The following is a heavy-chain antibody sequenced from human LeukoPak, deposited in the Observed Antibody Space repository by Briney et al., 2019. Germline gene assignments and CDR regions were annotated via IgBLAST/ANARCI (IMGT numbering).Heavy chain of an antibody. CDR3: AKASEQDYYDSSGYRIPLDY. J-gene: IGHJ4*02. Sequence: GCLTLSCAASGWNFSRYAMSWVRQATGKGLEWVSGISISGGSTSYADSVKGRFTISRDNSKNTLYLQMNSLRAEDTAVYYCAKASEQDYYDSSGYRIPLDYWGQGTLVTVSS. CDR2: ISISGGST. V-gene: IGHV3-23*01. D-gene: IGHD3-22*01. CDR1: GWNFSRYA.